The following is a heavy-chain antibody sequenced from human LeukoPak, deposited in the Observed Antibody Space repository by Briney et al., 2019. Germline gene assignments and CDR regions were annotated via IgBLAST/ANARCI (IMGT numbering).Heavy chain of an antibody. V-gene: IGHV3-30*04. D-gene: IGHD6-19*01. Sequence: PGGALRLSCAASGFTFSSYAMHWVRQALGKGLERVAVISYDGSNKYYADSVKGRFTISRDNSKNTLYLQMNSVRAEDTAVYYCARDWIAVAGTGFDYWGQGTLVTVSS. CDR1: GFTFSSYA. CDR3: ARDWIAVAGTGFDY. CDR2: ISYDGSNK. J-gene: IGHJ4*02.